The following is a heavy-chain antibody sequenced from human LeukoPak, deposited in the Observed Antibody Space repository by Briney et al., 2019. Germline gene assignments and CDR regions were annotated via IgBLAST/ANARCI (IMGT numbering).Heavy chain of an antibody. D-gene: IGHD3-22*01. Sequence: SETLSLTCTVSGGSVSNGNFYWSWLRQPPGTALEWIGYIYYTGSAYYSPSLEGRVRISVDTSKNQFSVKLNSVTAADTAVYYCARGVYYYDSSGYPGREEFDYWGQGTLVTVSS. CDR2: IYYTGSA. J-gene: IGHJ4*02. V-gene: IGHV4-61*01. CDR1: GGSVSNGNFY. CDR3: ARGVYYYDSSGYPGREEFDY.